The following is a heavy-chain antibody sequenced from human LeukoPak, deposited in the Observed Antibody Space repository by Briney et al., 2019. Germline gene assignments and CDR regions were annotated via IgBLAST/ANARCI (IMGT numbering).Heavy chain of an antibody. CDR1: GFTFSSYT. J-gene: IGHJ4*02. D-gene: IGHD2-15*01. CDR2: VGGSGLDT. Sequence: PGGSLRLSCAASGFTFSSYTMSWVRQAPGKGLEWISAVGGSGLDTYYADSMKGRFTTSRDNSKNTVYLQMDSLRAKDTAVYYCAKRCIAATKEFDYWGRGTLVTVSS. CDR3: AKRCIAATKEFDY. V-gene: IGHV3-23*01.